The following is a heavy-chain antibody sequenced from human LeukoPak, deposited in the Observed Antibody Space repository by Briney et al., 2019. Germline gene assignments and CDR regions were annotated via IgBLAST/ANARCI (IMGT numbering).Heavy chain of an antibody. CDR1: GFSVGSFG. J-gene: IGHJ4*02. CDR2: ISVDGEIA. V-gene: IGHV3-23*01. CDR3: AQGYSSGWYPY. D-gene: IGHD6-19*01. Sequence: GGSLTLSCAVSGFSVGSFGMSWVRQAPGKGLEWISAISVDGEIAYYADSVKGRFIISRDNSKNTLYLQMSSLRAEDTAVYYCAQGYSSGWYPYWGQGSLVSVSS.